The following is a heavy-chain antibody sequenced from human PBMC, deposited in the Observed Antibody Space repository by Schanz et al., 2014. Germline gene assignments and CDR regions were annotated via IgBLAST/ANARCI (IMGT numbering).Heavy chain of an antibody. J-gene: IGHJ4*02. V-gene: IGHV3-23*01. CDR1: GFSFSSYA. CDR2: IGVDGTTT. CDR3: AKYRGYYRVSGSYRELEY. Sequence: EVQLLESGGGLVKPGGSLRLSCAASGFSFSSYAMGWVRQAPGKGLEWVSVIGVDGTTTYYADSVKGRFTISRDNSKNSLYLQMNSLRAEDTAVYYCAKYRGYYRVSGSYRELEYWGQGTLVTVSS. D-gene: IGHD3-10*01.